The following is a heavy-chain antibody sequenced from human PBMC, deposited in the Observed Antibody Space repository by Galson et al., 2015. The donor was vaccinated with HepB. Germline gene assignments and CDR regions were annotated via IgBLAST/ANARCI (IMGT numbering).Heavy chain of an antibody. D-gene: IGHD2-2*01. Sequence: SLRLSCAASGFTFSSYAMSWVRQAPGKGLEWVSAISGSGGSTYYADSVKGRFTISRDNSKNTLYLQMNSLRAEDTAVYYCAKDRVPAAIALNWFDPWGQGTLVTVSS. V-gene: IGHV3-23*01. J-gene: IGHJ5*02. CDR3: AKDRVPAAIALNWFDP. CDR2: ISGSGGST. CDR1: GFTFSSYA.